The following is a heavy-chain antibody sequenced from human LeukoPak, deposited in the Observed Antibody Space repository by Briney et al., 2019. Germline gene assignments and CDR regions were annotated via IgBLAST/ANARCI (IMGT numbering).Heavy chain of an antibody. V-gene: IGHV3-30*03. Sequence: GGSLRLSCAASGFTLSSYAMSWVRQAPGKGLERVAGISYDGSNKYYADSVKGRFTISRGNSKNTLYLQMNSLRAEDTAVYYCARYGYGSFAYWGQGTLVTVSS. CDR1: GFTLSSYA. J-gene: IGHJ4*02. D-gene: IGHD5-18*01. CDR3: ARYGYGSFAY. CDR2: ISYDGSNK.